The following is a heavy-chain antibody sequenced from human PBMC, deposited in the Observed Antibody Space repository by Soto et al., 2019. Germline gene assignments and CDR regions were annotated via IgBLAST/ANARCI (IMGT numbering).Heavy chain of an antibody. Sequence: QVQLVESGGGVVQPGRSLRLSCAASGFTFSSYGMHWVRQAPGKGLEWVAVIWYDGSNKYYADSVKGRFTISRDNSKNTLYLQMNSLRAEDTAVYYCARSDCSRGSCYRGTDYWGQGTLVTVSS. CDR2: IWYDGSNK. CDR1: GFTFSSYG. D-gene: IGHD2-15*01. V-gene: IGHV3-33*01. CDR3: ARSDCSRGSCYRGTDY. J-gene: IGHJ4*02.